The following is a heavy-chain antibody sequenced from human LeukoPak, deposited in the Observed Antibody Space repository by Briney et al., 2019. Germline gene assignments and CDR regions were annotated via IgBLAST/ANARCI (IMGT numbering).Heavy chain of an antibody. V-gene: IGHV3-30*02. Sequence: GGSLRLSCAASGFTFSNYCLHWVRQAPGKGLEWVAFIRYDGNIKYYADSVKGRFTISRDNSKNTLYLQMNSLRAEDTALYYCARGGIVGATTSYDYWGQGTLVTVSS. CDR2: IRYDGNIK. CDR1: GFTFSNYC. CDR3: ARGGIVGATTSYDY. D-gene: IGHD1-26*01. J-gene: IGHJ4*02.